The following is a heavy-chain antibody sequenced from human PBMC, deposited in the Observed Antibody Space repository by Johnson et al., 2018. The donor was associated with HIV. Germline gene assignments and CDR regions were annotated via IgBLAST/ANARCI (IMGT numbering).Heavy chain of an antibody. V-gene: IGHV3-30*04. J-gene: IGHJ3*02. D-gene: IGHD2-2*03. Sequence: QVQLVESGGVVVQPGGSLRLSCAASGFTFSSYAMHWVRQAPGKGLEWVAVISYDGSNKYYADSVKGRFTLSRDNTKNTLYLQMNSLRVEDTAVVYCARSKVDTVVGVRATGAFDIWGQGTVVTVSS. CDR1: GFTFSSYA. CDR3: ARSKVDTVVGVRATGAFDI. CDR2: ISYDGSNK.